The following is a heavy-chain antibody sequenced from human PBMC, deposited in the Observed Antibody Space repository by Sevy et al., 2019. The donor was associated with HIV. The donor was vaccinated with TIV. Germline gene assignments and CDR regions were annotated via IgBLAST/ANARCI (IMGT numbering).Heavy chain of an antibody. J-gene: IGHJ5*02. Sequence: ASVKVSCKASGYTFSFYKMNWVRQAPGQGLEWLGWIDTNTGNPTNARDFTGRFVFSLDTSVSTAYLHINSLKAEDTAVYYCARGNFDDYTNTIAGWFDPWGQGTLVTVSS. D-gene: IGHD4-4*01. CDR3: ARGNFDDYTNTIAGWFDP. V-gene: IGHV7-4-1*02. CDR2: IDTNTGNP. CDR1: GYTFSFYK.